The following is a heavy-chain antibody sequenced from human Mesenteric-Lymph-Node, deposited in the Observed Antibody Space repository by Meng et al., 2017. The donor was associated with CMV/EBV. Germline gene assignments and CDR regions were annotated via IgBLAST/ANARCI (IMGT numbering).Heavy chain of an antibody. D-gene: IGHD3-9*01. CDR1: GGSFSGYY. V-gene: IGHV4-34*01. Sequence: QVQLHQGGAGLLMPSETLSVTCAVYGGSFSGYYWNWIRQSPEKGLEWIGEINHSGSTTYNPSFTSRIIISVDTSTNQISLNMSSVTAADTAVYYCARGSSYDILTGYFDYWGQGALVTVSS. CDR2: INHSGST. CDR3: ARGSSYDILTGYFDY. J-gene: IGHJ4*02.